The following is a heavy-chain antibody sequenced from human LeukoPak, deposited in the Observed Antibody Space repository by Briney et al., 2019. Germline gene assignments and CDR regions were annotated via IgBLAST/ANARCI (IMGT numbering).Heavy chain of an antibody. D-gene: IGHD3-10*01. Sequence: KPSETLSLTCTVSGGSISSSSYYWGWIRQPPGKGLEWIGSIYYSGSTYYNPSLKSRVTISVDTSKNQFSLKLSSATAADTAVYYCARRMWFGELYYFDYWGQGTLVTVSS. CDR3: ARRMWFGELYYFDY. CDR1: GGSISSSSYY. V-gene: IGHV4-39*01. J-gene: IGHJ4*02. CDR2: IYYSGST.